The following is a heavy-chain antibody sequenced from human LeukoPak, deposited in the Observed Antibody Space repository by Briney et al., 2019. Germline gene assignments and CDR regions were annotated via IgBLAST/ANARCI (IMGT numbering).Heavy chain of an antibody. CDR2: IYSDNT. CDR3: ARHVVAVGFDY. J-gene: IGHJ4*02. CDR1: GFTVSSNS. V-gene: IGHV3-66*04. D-gene: IGHD3-22*01. Sequence: PGGSLRLSCTVSGFTVSSNSMSWVRQAPGKGLERVSFIYSDNTHYSDSVKGRFTISRDNSKNTLYLQMNSLRAEDTAVYYCARHVVAVGFDYWGQGTLVTVSS.